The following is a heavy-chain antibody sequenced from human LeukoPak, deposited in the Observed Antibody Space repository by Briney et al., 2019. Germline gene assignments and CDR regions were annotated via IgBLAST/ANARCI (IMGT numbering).Heavy chain of an antibody. D-gene: IGHD4-17*01. CDR2: ISSSSSYI. CDR3: AKPGGYGDYGFRYFDY. Sequence: SGGSLRLSCAASGFTFSSYSMNWVRQAPGKGLEWVSSISSSSSYIYYADSVKGRFTISRDNSKNTLYLQMNSLRAEDTAVYYCAKPGGYGDYGFRYFDYWGQGTLVTVSS. V-gene: IGHV3-21*01. J-gene: IGHJ4*02. CDR1: GFTFSSYS.